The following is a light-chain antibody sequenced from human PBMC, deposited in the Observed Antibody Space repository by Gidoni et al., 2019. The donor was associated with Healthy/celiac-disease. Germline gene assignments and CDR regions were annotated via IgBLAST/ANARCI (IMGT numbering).Light chain of an antibody. J-gene: IGKJ1*01. CDR3: QQYNSTPRGT. CDR1: QSISSY. CDR2: AAS. Sequence: IPITQSPSSLSASVGDRVTITCRASQSISSYLNWYQQKPGQAPKLLIYAASSLESGVPARFSGSGSGTDFTLTISSLQSEDFATYYCQQYNSTPRGTFGPGTKVEIK. V-gene: IGKV1-39*01.